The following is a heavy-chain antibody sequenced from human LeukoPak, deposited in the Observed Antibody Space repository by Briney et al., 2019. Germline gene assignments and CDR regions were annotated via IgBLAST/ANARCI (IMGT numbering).Heavy chain of an antibody. CDR1: GDSISSGSYY. J-gene: IGHJ4*02. V-gene: IGHV4-61*02. Sequence: SETLSLTCTVSGDSISSGSYYWTWIRQPAGKGLEWIGRIYTSGSTINNPSLKNTNYNPSLKSRLTMSVDRSKNQFSLKLNSVTAADTAVYYCATFRGSPRRGPLDNWGQGTLVSVSS. CDR2: IYTSGSTINNPSLKNT. CDR3: ATFRGSPRRGPLDN. D-gene: IGHD5-12*01.